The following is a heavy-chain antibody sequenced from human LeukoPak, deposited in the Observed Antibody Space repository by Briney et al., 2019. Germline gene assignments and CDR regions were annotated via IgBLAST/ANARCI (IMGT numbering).Heavy chain of an antibody. CDR3: AELGITMIGGV. CDR1: GFTFSNYS. J-gene: IGHJ6*04. D-gene: IGHD3-10*02. CDR2: IRSSSSTI. V-gene: IGHV3-48*01. Sequence: GGSLRLSCEASGFTFSNYSMNWVRQAPGKGLEWVSYIRSSSSTIYYADSVKGRFTISRDNAKNSLYLQMNSLRAEDTAVYYCAELGITMIGGVWGKGTTVTISP.